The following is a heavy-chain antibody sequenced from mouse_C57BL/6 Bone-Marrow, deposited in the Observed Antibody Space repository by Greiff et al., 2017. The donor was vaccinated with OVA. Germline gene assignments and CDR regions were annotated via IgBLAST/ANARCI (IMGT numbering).Heavy chain of an antibody. CDR1: GYTFTSYW. D-gene: IGHD2-4*01. Sequence: QVQLQQPGAELVKPGASVKMSCKASGYTFTSYWITWVKQRPGQGLEWIGDIYPGSGSTNYNEKFKGKATLTVDTSSSTAYMQLSSLTSEDAAVYYCARSRYDWSYWGQGTTLTVSS. CDR2: IYPGSGST. V-gene: IGHV1-55*01. J-gene: IGHJ2*01. CDR3: ARSRYDWSY.